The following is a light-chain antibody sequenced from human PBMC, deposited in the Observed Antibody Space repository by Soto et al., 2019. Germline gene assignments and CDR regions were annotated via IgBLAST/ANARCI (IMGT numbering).Light chain of an antibody. Sequence: TQSPATLSVSLGDRATLSCRASQSVSSNLAWYQQKPGQAPRLLIYGASTRATGIPARFSGSGSGTEFTLTISSLQSEDFAVYSCQQYNNWPLTFGGGTKVDIK. CDR3: QQYNNWPLT. V-gene: IGKV3-15*01. CDR2: GAS. CDR1: QSVSSN. J-gene: IGKJ4*01.